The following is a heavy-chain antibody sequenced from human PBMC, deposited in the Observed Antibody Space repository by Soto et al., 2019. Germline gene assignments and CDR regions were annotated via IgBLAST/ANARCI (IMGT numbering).Heavy chain of an antibody. CDR2: MYYNGNI. CDR3: ASGGNWFDH. Sequence: XETLSLTCNVSGGSIINYSCPWFRQSPEKGLEWIGYMYYNGNINYNPSLKSRVTISIDTSKNQASLTLKYVTAADTAVYEFASGGNWFDHWGQGGLVTVSS. V-gene: IGHV4-59*01. CDR1: GGSIINYS. D-gene: IGHD3-16*01. J-gene: IGHJ5*02.